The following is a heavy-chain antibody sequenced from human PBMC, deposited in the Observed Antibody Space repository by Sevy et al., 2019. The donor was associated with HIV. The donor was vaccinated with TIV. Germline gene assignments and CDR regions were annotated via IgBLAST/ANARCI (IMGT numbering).Heavy chain of an antibody. CDR1: GYTFTTYG. D-gene: IGHD3-10*01. CDR2: ISTYNRVT. Sequence: ASVKVSCKASGYTFTTYGIIWVRQAPGQRLEWVGWISTYNRVTNYTPSLQGRVTLTTDTSTNTAYIELRSLRSDDTALYFCSRDDLYGTSFWVEVHWRQGTLVTV. J-gene: IGHJ4*02. V-gene: IGHV1-18*01. CDR3: SRDDLYGTSFWVEVH.